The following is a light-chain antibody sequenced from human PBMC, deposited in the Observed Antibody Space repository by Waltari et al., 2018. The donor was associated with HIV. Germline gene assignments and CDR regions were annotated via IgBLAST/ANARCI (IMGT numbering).Light chain of an antibody. Sequence: QSPLTQTPSMSGAPGQRVNISCSGGPSHIGSNSVNWYRQLPGTAPQLLIYSNDQRPSSVPVRFSGSKSATSAFLVISGLQSDDEADYYCATWDDTMSVVFGGGTRLTVL. V-gene: IGLV1-44*01. J-gene: IGLJ2*01. CDR2: SND. CDR3: ATWDDTMSVV. CDR1: PSHIGSNS.